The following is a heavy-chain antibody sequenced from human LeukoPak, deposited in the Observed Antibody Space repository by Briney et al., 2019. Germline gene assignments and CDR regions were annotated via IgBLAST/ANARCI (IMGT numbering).Heavy chain of an antibody. CDR1: GYTFTTYG. Sequence: ASVKVSCKVSGYTFTTYGITWVRQAHGQGLEWMGWISAYNGNTNYAQKLQGRVTMTIDTSTSTAYMELRSLKSDDTAVYYCARVWGYYYDSSGYSDFDYWGQGTLVTVSS. J-gene: IGHJ4*02. CDR3: ARVWGYYYDSSGYSDFDY. CDR2: ISAYNGNT. D-gene: IGHD3-22*01. V-gene: IGHV1-18*01.